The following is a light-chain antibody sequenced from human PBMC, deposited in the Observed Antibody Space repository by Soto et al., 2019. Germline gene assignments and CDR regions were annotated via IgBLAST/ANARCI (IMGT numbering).Light chain of an antibody. J-gene: IGKJ5*01. V-gene: IGKV1-5*03. CDR3: QQSYSTPIT. CDR2: KAS. CDR1: QTISSW. Sequence: DIHMTQSPSTLSLSLGDRVTITFRASQTISSWLAWYQQKPGKAPKLLIYKASTLKSGVPSRFSGSGSGTSFTLTISSLQPEDFATYYCQQSYSTPITFGQGTRLEIK.